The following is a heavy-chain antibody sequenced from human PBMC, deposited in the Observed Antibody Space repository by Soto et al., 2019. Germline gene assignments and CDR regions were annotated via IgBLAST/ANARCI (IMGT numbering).Heavy chain of an antibody. CDR3: ASTGYSSGHFDY. V-gene: IGHV4-59*01. CDR1: GGSISSYY. D-gene: IGHD6-19*01. J-gene: IGHJ4*02. Sequence: SETLSLTCTVSGGSISSYYWSWIRQPPGKGLEWIGYIYYSGSTNYNPSLKSRVTISVDTSKNQFSLKLSSVTAADTAVYYCASTGYSSGHFDYWGQGTLVTVSS. CDR2: IYYSGST.